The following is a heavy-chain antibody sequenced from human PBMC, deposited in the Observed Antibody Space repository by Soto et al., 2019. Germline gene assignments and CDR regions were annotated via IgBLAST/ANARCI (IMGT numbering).Heavy chain of an antibody. V-gene: IGHV3-30-3*01. CDR2: ISYDGSNK. Sequence: GGSLGLSFSASGVPFSSYAMHWVRPAPGKGLEWVAVISYDGSNKYYADSVKGRFTISRDNSKNTLYLQMNSLRAEDTAVYYCARGDRRSSSSKYFDYWGQGTLVNVSS. CDR1: GVPFSSYA. J-gene: IGHJ4*02. D-gene: IGHD6-6*01. CDR3: ARGDRRSSSSKYFDY.